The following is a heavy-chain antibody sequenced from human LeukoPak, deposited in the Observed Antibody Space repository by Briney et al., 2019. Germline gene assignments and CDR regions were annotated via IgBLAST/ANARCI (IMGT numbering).Heavy chain of an antibody. CDR1: GGSISSGGYS. CDR3: ARITMVRGVPDAFDI. J-gene: IGHJ3*02. Sequence: SETLSLTCAVFGGSISSGGYSWSWIRQPPGKGLEWIGYIYHSGSTYYNPSLKSRVTISVDRSRNQFSLKLSSVTAADTAVYYCARITMVRGVPDAFDIWGQGTMVTVSS. CDR2: IYHSGST. V-gene: IGHV4-30-2*01. D-gene: IGHD3-10*01.